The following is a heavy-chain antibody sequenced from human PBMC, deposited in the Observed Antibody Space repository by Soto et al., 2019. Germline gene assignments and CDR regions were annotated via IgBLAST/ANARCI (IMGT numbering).Heavy chain of an antibody. CDR2: IYYSGST. Sequence: SETLSLTCTVSGGSISSSSYYWGWIRQPPGKGLEWIGSIYYSGSTYYNPSLKSRVTISVDTSKNQFSLKLSSVTAADTAVYYCASPKGLFSFDHYGMAVWGQGTTVTVSS. J-gene: IGHJ6*02. CDR1: GGSISSSSYY. CDR3: ASPKGLFSFDHYGMAV. V-gene: IGHV4-39*01. D-gene: IGHD3-22*01.